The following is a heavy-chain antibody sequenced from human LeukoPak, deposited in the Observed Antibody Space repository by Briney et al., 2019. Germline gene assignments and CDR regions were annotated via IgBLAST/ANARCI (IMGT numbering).Heavy chain of an antibody. D-gene: IGHD3-22*01. Sequence: PGRSLRLSCAASGFTFSSYGMHWVRQAPGKGLEWVAVISYDGSNKYYADSVKGRFTISRDNSKDTLYLQMNSLRAEDTAVYYCAKCLDYYDSSGYYIDYWGQGTLVTVSS. V-gene: IGHV3-30*18. CDR1: GFTFSSYG. CDR3: AKCLDYYDSSGYYIDY. CDR2: ISYDGSNK. J-gene: IGHJ4*02.